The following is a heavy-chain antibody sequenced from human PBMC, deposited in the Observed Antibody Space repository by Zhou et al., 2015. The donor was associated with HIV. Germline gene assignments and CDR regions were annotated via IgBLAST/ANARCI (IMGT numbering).Heavy chain of an antibody. V-gene: IGHV1-69*01. CDR3: ARDPTYYYDSSGYYHFDY. Sequence: QVQLVQSGAEVKKPGSSVKVSCKASGGTFSSYAISWVRQAPGQGLEWMGGIIPIFGTANYTQKFQGRVTITADESTSTAYMELSSLRSEDTAVYYCARDPTYYYDSSGYYHFDYWGQGTLVTVSS. CDR2: IIPIFGTA. CDR1: GGTFSSYA. J-gene: IGHJ4*02. D-gene: IGHD3-22*01.